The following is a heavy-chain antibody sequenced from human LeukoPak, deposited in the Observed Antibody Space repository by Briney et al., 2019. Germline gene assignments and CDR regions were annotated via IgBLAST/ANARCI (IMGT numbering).Heavy chain of an antibody. CDR2: IYYSGST. D-gene: IGHD1-26*01. V-gene: IGHV4-39*01. J-gene: IGHJ3*02. Sequence: SETLSLTCTVSGGSISSSSYYWGWIRQPPGKGLEWIGSIYYSGSTYYNPSLKSRVTISVDTSKNQFSLKLSSVTAADTAVYYCARHIVGATPFDIWGQGTMVTVS. CDR1: GGSISSSSYY. CDR3: ARHIVGATPFDI.